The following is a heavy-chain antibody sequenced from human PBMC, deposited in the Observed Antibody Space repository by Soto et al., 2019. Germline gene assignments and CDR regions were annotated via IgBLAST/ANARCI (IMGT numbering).Heavy chain of an antibody. CDR3: AKDIRGGDYGDWDAFDI. CDR2: ISWNSGSI. CDR1: GFTFDDYA. J-gene: IGHJ3*02. Sequence: GGSLRLSCAASGFTFDDYAMHWVRQAPGKGLEWVSGISWNSGSIGYADSVKGRFTISRDNAKNSLYLQMNRLRAEDTALYYCAKDIRGGDYGDWDAFDIWGQGTMVTVSS. D-gene: IGHD4-17*01. V-gene: IGHV3-9*01.